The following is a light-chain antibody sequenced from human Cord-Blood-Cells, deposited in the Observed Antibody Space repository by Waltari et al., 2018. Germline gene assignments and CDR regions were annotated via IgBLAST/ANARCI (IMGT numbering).Light chain of an antibody. Sequence: QSALTQPRSVSGSPGQSATISCTGTSSYVGGYNYVSWYQQHPGKAPKLMIYDVSKRPSGVPDRFSGSKSGNTASLTISGLQAEDEADYYCCSYAGSYSRVFGGGTKLTVL. V-gene: IGLV2-11*01. CDR2: DVS. CDR1: SSYVGGYNY. CDR3: CSYAGSYSRV. J-gene: IGLJ3*02.